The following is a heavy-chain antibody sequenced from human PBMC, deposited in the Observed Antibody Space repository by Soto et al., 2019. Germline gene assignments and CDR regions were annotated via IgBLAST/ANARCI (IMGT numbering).Heavy chain of an antibody. V-gene: IGHV3-53*01. CDR2: IYSGDTT. D-gene: IGHD1-1*01. Sequence: EVQLVESGGGLIQPGGSLRLSCAASGFTVSSNYMSWVRQAPGKGLEWVSVIYSGDTTYYADSVKGRFTISRDSSKNTVYLQMNSLRAEDTAVYYCARIRAGQLLTYWGQGTLVTVSS. CDR1: GFTVSSNY. CDR3: ARIRAGQLLTY. J-gene: IGHJ4*02.